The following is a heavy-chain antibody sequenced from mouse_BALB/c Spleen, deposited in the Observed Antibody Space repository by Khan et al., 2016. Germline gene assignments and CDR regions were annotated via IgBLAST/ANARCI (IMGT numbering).Heavy chain of an antibody. J-gene: IGHJ2*01. V-gene: IGHV5-17*02. CDR1: GFTFSRFG. Sequence: EVELVEPGGGLVQPGGSRKLSCAASGFTFSRFGMHWVRQTPEKGLEWVAFISSGSSTIYYTDTLKGRFTFSRDNHKNALLLQMPSLRSEDTAMYYCTRGDYWGQGTTLTVSS. CDR2: ISSGSSTI. CDR3: TRGDY.